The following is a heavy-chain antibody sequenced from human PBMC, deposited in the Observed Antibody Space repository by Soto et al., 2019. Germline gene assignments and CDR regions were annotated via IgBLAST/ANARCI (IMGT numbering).Heavy chain of an antibody. J-gene: IGHJ5*02. D-gene: IGHD6-19*01. V-gene: IGHV1-46*03. CDR2: INPSGGST. Sequence: SVKVSCKASGYTFTSYYMHWVRQAPGQGLEWMGIINPSGGSTSYAQKFQGRVTMTRDTSTSTVYMELSSLRSEDTAVYYCARSPEGGWYYGWFDPWGQGTLVTVS. CDR1: GYTFTSYY. CDR3: ARSPEGGWYYGWFDP.